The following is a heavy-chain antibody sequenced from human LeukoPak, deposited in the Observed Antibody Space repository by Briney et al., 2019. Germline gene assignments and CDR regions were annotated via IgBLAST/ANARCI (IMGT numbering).Heavy chain of an antibody. D-gene: IGHD2-2*01. CDR2: IWYDGSNK. V-gene: IGHV3-33*01. CDR1: GFTFSSYG. CDR3: AREGRYCSSTSCYQGV. J-gene: IGHJ6*02. Sequence: GGSLRLSCAASGFTFSSYGMHWVRQAPGKGLEWVAVIWYDGSNKYYADSVKGRFTISRDNSKNTLYLQMNSLRAEDTAVYYCAREGRYCSSTSCYQGVWGQGTTVTVSS.